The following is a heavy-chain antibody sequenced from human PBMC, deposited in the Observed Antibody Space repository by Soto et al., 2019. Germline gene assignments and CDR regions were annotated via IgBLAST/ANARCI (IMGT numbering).Heavy chain of an antibody. D-gene: IGHD2-2*01. Sequence: PSETLSLTCTVSGGSISSGGYYWSWIRQHPGKGLEWIGYIYYSGSTYYNPSLKSRVTISVDTSKNQFSLKLSSVTAADTAVYYCARLSIVVVPAAAIFDYSGQGSLVIVSS. J-gene: IGHJ4*02. V-gene: IGHV4-31*03. CDR3: ARLSIVVVPAAAIFDY. CDR2: IYYSGST. CDR1: GGSISSGGYY.